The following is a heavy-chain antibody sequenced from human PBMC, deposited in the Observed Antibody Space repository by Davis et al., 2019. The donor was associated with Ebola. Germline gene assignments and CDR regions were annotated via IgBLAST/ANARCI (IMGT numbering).Heavy chain of an antibody. CDR1: GGSISSYY. CDR3: ARANMWGWFDP. CDR2: IYTSGST. V-gene: IGHV4-4*07. D-gene: IGHD3-16*01. Sequence: SETLSLTCTVSGGSISSYYWSWIRQPAGKGLEWIGRIYTSGSTNYANNNPSLKSRVTISVDTSKNQFSLKLSSVTAADTAVYYCARANMWGWFDPWGQGTLVTVSS. J-gene: IGHJ5*02.